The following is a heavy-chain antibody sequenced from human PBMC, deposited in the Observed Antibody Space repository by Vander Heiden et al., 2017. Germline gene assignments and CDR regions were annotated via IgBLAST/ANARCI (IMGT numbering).Heavy chain of an antibody. CDR3: ANSVTRVATYSDHYYAMDV. CDR2: ISYDGSNK. D-gene: IGHD5-12*01. V-gene: IGHV3-30*18. CDR1: RVTFSSYG. J-gene: IGHJ6*02. Sequence: QARLVESGGGVVQPGRARRLSCEAPRVTFSSYGLHWVRPAPGKGLEWVLVISYDGSNKYYADSVKGRFTISRDNSKNTVYLQMNGLRAEDTAVYFCANSVTRVATYSDHYYAMDVWGQGTTVTVSS.